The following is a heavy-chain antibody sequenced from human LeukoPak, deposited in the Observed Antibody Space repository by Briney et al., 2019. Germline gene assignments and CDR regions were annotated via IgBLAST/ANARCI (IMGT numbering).Heavy chain of an antibody. J-gene: IGHJ6*03. CDR2: ISAYNGNT. Sequence: ASVKVSCKASGYTFTSYGISWVRQAPGQGLEWMGWISAYNGNTNYAQKLQGRVTMTTDTSTSTAYMELRSLRSDDTAVYYCARRKRYYYYYYMDVWGRGTTVTVSS. CDR1: GYTFTSYG. V-gene: IGHV1-18*01. CDR3: ARRKRYYYYYYMDV. D-gene: IGHD6-25*01.